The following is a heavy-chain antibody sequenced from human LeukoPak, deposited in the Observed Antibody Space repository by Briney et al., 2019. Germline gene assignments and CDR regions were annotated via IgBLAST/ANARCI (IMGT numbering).Heavy chain of an antibody. CDR2: IRYDGSNK. D-gene: IGHD3-22*01. Sequence: PGGSLRLSCAASGFTFSSYGMHWVRQAPGKGLEWVAFIRYDGSNKYYADSVKGRFTISRDNSKNTLYLQMNSLRAEDTAVYYCAKDFSYYYDSSGYYGNFDYWGQGTLVTVSS. J-gene: IGHJ4*02. CDR3: AKDFSYYYDSSGYYGNFDY. V-gene: IGHV3-30*02. CDR1: GFTFSSYG.